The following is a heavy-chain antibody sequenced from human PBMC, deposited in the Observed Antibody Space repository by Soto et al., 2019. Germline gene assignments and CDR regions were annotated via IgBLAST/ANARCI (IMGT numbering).Heavy chain of an antibody. V-gene: IGHV4-28*01. CDR2: IDYSGTT. Sequence: QVQLQESGPGLVKPSDTLSLTCAVSGYSISSSNWWGWIRQPPGKGLKWMGYIDYSGTTYYHPSLKRRVTMSVDTSNHQFSLKLTSVTAVDTAVYYCARREIQGPIDYWGQGTLVTVSS. J-gene: IGHJ4*02. CDR1: GYSISSSNW. CDR3: ARREIQGPIDY. D-gene: IGHD1-26*01.